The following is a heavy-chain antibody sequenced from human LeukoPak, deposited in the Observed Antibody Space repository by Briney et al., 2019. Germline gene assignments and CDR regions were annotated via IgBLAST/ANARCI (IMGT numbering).Heavy chain of an antibody. Sequence: ASVKVSCKASGYTFTSYYMHWVRQAPGQGLEWMGIINPSGGSTSYAQKFQGRVTMIRDTSTSTVYMELSSPRSEDTAVYYCASSSYDFWSGYYVMSLEFDYWGQGTLVTVSS. CDR2: INPSGGST. J-gene: IGHJ4*02. V-gene: IGHV1-46*01. CDR1: GYTFTSYY. CDR3: ASSSYDFWSGYYVMSLEFDY. D-gene: IGHD3-3*01.